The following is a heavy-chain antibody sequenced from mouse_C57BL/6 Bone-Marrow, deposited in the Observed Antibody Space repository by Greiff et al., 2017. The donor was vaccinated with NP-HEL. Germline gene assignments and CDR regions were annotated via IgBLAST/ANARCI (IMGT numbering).Heavy chain of an antibody. CDR2: IDPSDSYT. D-gene: IGHD2-1*01. CDR1: GYTFTSYW. CDR3: AREVYDGNYFYAMDY. Sequence: QVQLQQPGAELVMPGASVKLSCKASGYTFTSYWMHWVKQRPGQGLEWIGEIDPSDSYTNYNQKFKGKSTLTVDKSSSTAYMQLSSLTSEDSAVYYCAREVYDGNYFYAMDYWGQGTSVTVSS. J-gene: IGHJ4*01. V-gene: IGHV1-69*01.